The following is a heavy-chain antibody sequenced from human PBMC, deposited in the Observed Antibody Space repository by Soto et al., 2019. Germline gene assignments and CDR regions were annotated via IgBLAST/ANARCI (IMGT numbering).Heavy chain of an antibody. Sequence: PGGSLRLSCAASGFTFDDYAMHWVRQAPGKGLEWVSGISWNSGSIGYADSVKGRFTISRDNAKNSLYLQMNSLRAEDTALYYCAKAKTYDRADAFDIWGQGTMVTVS. V-gene: IGHV3-9*01. CDR2: ISWNSGSI. J-gene: IGHJ3*02. CDR3: AKAKTYDRADAFDI. CDR1: GFTFDDYA. D-gene: IGHD3-22*01.